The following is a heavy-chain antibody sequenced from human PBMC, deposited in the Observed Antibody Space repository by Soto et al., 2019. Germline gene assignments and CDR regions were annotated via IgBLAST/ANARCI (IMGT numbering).Heavy chain of an antibody. J-gene: IGHJ4*02. CDR2: IYYSGNT. CDR3: ARREGSSWHDY. V-gene: IGHV4-39*01. CDR1: GGSVSSYY. D-gene: IGHD6-13*01. Sequence: PSETLSLTCTVSGGSVSSYYCGWIRQPPGKGLEWIGNIYYSGNTYYTPSLKSRVTISVDTSKSQFSLKLSSVTAADTAVYYCARREGSSWHDYWGQGTLVTVSS.